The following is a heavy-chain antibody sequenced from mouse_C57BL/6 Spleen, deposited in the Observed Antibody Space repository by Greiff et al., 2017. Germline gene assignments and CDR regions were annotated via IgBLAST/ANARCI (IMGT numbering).Heavy chain of an antibody. V-gene: IGHV1-69*01. Sequence: VQLQQPGAELVMPGASVKLSCKASGYTFTSYWMHWVKQRPGQGLEWIGEIDPSDSYTNYNQKFKGKSTLTVDKSSSTAYMQLSSLTSEDSAVYYCARRGNWYAMDYWGQGTSVTVSS. D-gene: IGHD4-1*01. CDR3: ARRGNWYAMDY. CDR1: GYTFTSYW. CDR2: IDPSDSYT. J-gene: IGHJ4*01.